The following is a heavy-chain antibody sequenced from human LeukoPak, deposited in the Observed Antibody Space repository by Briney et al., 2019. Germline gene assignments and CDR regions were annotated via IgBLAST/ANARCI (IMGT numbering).Heavy chain of an antibody. CDR1: GFISCDYY. D-gene: IGHD6-13*01. CDR2: ISWDGGST. V-gene: IGHV3-43*01. J-gene: IGHJ6*02. CDR3: AKDLAAAGTGNYHDGMDV. Sequence: PGGSLRVSRVVSGFISCDYYMSWIRPAPGKGLEWVSLISWDGGSTYYADSVKGRFTISRDNSKNSLYLQMNSLRTEDTALYYCAKDLAAAGTGNYHDGMDVWGQGTTVTVSS.